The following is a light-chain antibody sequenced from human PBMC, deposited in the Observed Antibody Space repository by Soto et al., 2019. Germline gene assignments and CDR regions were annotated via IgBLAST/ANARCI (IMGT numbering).Light chain of an antibody. CDR3: QQTNSFPLT. J-gene: IGKJ4*01. Sequence: DIQMTQSPSSVSASVGDRVTITYRASQGISTWLAWFQQKPGKAPKLLIAAASKLQSGVPSRFIGSGSGTDFTLTINSLQPEDFATYYCQQTNSFPLTFGGGTKVDIK. CDR1: QGISTW. CDR2: AAS. V-gene: IGKV1D-12*01.